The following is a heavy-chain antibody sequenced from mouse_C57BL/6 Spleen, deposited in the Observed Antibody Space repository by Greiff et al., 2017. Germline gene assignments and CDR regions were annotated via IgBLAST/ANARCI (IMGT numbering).Heavy chain of an antibody. CDR2: ISYDGSN. CDR3: AREGSFNTTVNFDY. J-gene: IGHJ2*01. CDR1: GYSITSGYY. D-gene: IGHD1-1*01. V-gene: IGHV3-6*01. Sequence: EVQLQESGPGLVKPSQSLSLTCSVTGYSITSGYYWNWIRQFPGNKLEWMGYISYDGSNNYNPSLKNRISITRDTSKNQFFLKLNSVTTEDTATYYCAREGSFNTTVNFDYWGQGTTLTVSS.